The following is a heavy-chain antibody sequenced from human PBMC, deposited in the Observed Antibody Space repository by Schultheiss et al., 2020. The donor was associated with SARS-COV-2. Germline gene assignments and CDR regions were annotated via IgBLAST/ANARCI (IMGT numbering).Heavy chain of an antibody. CDR1: GGSFSGYF. CDR2: VNHSGNT. V-gene: IGHV4-34*01. D-gene: IGHD6-19*01. CDR3: ARRDSSGSRPDFDY. J-gene: IGHJ4*02. Sequence: SETLSLTCAVYGGSFSGYFWTWIRQSPGKGLEWIGEVNHSGNTNYNPSLKSRVTISVDTSKHQFSLKLSSVTAADTAVYYCARRDSSGSRPDFDYWGQGTLVTVSS.